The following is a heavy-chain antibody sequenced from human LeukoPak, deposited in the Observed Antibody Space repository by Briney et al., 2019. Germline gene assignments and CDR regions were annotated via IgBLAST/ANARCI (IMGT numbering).Heavy chain of an antibody. D-gene: IGHD6-19*01. Sequence: SETLSLTCSVSGGSLSIYYWRWIRQPPGKGLEWIGYIYYSGSTNYNPSLKSRVTISVDTSKNQFSLKLSSVTAADTAVYYCARGSVAVAFFGYWGQGTLVTVSS. CDR1: GGSLSIYY. CDR2: IYYSGST. J-gene: IGHJ4*02. V-gene: IGHV4-59*01. CDR3: ARGSVAVAFFGY.